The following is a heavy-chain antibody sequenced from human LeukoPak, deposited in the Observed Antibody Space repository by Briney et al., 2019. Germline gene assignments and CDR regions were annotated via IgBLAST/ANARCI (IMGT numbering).Heavy chain of an antibody. CDR1: GGSISRYY. CDR3: VRGPNWSDVHNWFDP. V-gene: IGHV4-4*07. J-gene: IGHJ5*02. CDR2: IYTSGIT. D-gene: IGHD1-1*01. Sequence: SETLSLTCTVSGGSISRYYWSWIRQPAGKGLEWSGRIYTSGITNYNPSLKSRVTLSVDTSKNQFSLKLSSVTAADTAVYYCVRGPNWSDVHNWFDPWGQGTLVTVSS.